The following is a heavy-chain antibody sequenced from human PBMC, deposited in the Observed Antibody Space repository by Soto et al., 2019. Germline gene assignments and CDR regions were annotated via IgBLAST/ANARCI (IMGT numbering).Heavy chain of an antibody. CDR1: GGTFSSYA. J-gene: IGHJ6*02. CDR3: ARPSSIAARPYYYYYYGMDV. D-gene: IGHD6-6*01. Sequence: QVQLVQSGAEVKKPGSSVKVSCKASGGTFSSYAISWVRQAPGQGLEGMGGIIPIVGTANYAQKFQGRVTITADESTSTAYMELGSLRSEDTAVYYCARPSSIAARPYYYYYYGMDVWGQGTTVTVSS. CDR2: IIPIVGTA. V-gene: IGHV1-69*01.